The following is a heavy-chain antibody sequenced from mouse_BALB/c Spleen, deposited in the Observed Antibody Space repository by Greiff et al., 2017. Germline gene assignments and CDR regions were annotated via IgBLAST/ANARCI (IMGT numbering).Heavy chain of an antibody. CDR3: ATSTMITGAFAY. J-gene: IGHJ3*01. CDR2: IHYSGST. D-gene: IGHD2-4*01. V-gene: IGHV3-1*02. Sequence: EVKLQESGPDLVKPSQSLSLTCTVTGYSITSGYSWHWIRQFPGNKLEWMGYIHYSGSTNYNPSLKSRISITRDTSKNQFFLQLNSVTTEDTATYYCATSTMITGAFAYWGQGTLVTVSA. CDR1: GYSITSGYS.